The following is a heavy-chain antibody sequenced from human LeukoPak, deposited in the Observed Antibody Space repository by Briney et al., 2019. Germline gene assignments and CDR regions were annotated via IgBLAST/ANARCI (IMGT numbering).Heavy chain of an antibody. V-gene: IGHV4-61*01. Sequence: SEALSLTCTVSGGSVISGSYYWSWIRQPPGKELEWIGYVSHSGNTNYNPSLKSRVTISKDTSKNQFSLKLSSVTAADTAVYYCVREHDWGDFDFWGQGTLVTVSS. D-gene: IGHD3-9*01. J-gene: IGHJ4*02. CDR2: VSHSGNT. CDR1: GGSVISGSYY. CDR3: VREHDWGDFDF.